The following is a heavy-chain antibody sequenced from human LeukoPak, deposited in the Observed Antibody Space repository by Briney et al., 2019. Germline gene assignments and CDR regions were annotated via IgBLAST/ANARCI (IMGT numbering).Heavy chain of an antibody. D-gene: IGHD3-16*01. Sequence: GGSLRLSCAASGFTFDDYAMHWVRQAPGKGLEWVSGISWNSGSIGYADSVKGRFTISRDNAKNSLYLQMNSLRAEDTALYYCAKDNGGPFQHWGQGTLVTVSS. CDR3: AKDNGGPFQH. J-gene: IGHJ1*01. CDR1: GFTFDDYA. CDR2: ISWNSGSI. V-gene: IGHV3-9*01.